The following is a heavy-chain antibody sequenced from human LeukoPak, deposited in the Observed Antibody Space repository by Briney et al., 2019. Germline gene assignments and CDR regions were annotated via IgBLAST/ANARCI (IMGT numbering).Heavy chain of an antibody. CDR2: ISSSSSTI. Sequence: PGGSLRLSCAASGFTFSSYSMNWVRQAPGKGLEWVSYISSSSSTIYYADSVKGRFTISRDNAKNSLYLQMNSLRAEDTAVYYCARMAAAGRDYWGQGTLVTVSS. J-gene: IGHJ4*02. V-gene: IGHV3-48*01. D-gene: IGHD6-13*01. CDR1: GFTFSSYS. CDR3: ARMAAAGRDY.